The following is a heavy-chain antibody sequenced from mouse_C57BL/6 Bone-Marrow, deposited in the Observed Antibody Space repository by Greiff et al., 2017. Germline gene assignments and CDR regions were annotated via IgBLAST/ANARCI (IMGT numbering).Heavy chain of an antibody. D-gene: IGHD2-3*01. J-gene: IGHJ1*03. Sequence: QVQLQQPGAELVKPGASVKMSCKASGYTFTSYWITWVKQRPGQGLEWIGDIYPGSGSTNYNEKFKSKATLTVDTSSSTAYMQRSSLTSEDSAVYYCARTGWLLPYWYFDVWGTGTTVTVSS. CDR2: IYPGSGST. CDR1: GYTFTSYW. V-gene: IGHV1-55*01. CDR3: ARTGWLLPYWYFDV.